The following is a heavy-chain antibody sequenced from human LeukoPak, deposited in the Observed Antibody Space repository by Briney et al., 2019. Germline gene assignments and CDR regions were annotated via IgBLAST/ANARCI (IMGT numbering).Heavy chain of an antibody. V-gene: IGHV1-69*01. CDR1: GDTFSSYA. Sequence: VKVSCKASGDTFSSYAISWVRQAPGQGLEWMGGIIPIFGTANYAQKFQGRVTITADESTSTAYMELRSLGSDDTAVYYCARLYDFRSGYYPHFDYWGQGTLVTVSS. CDR3: ARLYDFRSGYYPHFDY. J-gene: IGHJ4*02. CDR2: IIPIFGTA. D-gene: IGHD3-3*01.